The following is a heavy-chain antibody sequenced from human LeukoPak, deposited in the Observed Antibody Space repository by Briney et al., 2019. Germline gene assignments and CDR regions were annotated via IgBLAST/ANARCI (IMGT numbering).Heavy chain of an antibody. D-gene: IGHD2-15*01. CDR1: GFTVSSSY. CDR2: IHSGGNT. CDR3: TRDLNSGGSC. Sequence: GGSLRLSCAASGFTVSSSYMSWVRQAPGKGLEWVSVIHSGGNTYYADSVKGRFTISRDNSKNTLYLQMNSLRAEDMAVYYCTRDLNSGGSCWGQGTLVTVSS. J-gene: IGHJ4*02. V-gene: IGHV3-53*01.